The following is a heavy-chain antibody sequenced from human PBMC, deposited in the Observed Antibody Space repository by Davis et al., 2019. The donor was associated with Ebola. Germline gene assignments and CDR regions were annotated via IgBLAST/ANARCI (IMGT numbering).Heavy chain of an antibody. Sequence: GGSLRLSCAASGFTFSSYGMHWVRQAPGKGLEWVAVISYDGSNKYYADSVKGRFTISRDNSKNTLYLQMNSLRAEDTAVYYCAKGPGITGNWFDPWGQGTLVTVSS. CDR1: GFTFSSYG. D-gene: IGHD3-3*01. V-gene: IGHV3-30*18. CDR2: ISYDGSNK. J-gene: IGHJ5*02. CDR3: AKGPGITGNWFDP.